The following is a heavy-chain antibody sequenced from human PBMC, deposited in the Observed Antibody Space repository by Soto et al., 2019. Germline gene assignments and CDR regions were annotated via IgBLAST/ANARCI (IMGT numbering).Heavy chain of an antibody. D-gene: IGHD2-15*01. V-gene: IGHV4-31*02. CDR1: GGSISSGGYY. CDR2: IYYSGST. J-gene: IGHJ6*02. Sequence: LCGGSISSGGYYWSWIRQHPGKGLEWIGYIYYSGSTYYNPSLKSRVTISVDTSKNQFSLKLSSVTAADTAVYYCARGGLGYCSGGSCYSAELSRYYYGMDVWGQGTTVTVSS. CDR3: ARGGLGYCSGGSCYSAELSRYYYGMDV.